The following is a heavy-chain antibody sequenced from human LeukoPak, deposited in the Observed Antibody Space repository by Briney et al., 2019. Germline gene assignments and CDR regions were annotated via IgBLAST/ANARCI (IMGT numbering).Heavy chain of an antibody. J-gene: IGHJ4*02. CDR2: VTNTGRST. V-gene: IGHV3-11*01. CDR3: ARGRRGSYYTFQV. CDR1: GFSLSDYY. Sequence: GGSLRLSCAVSGFSLSDYYMNWVRQAPGKGLEWISYVTNTGRSTNYADSVKGRFTISRDSAKNSVSLQLTSLTAEDTAVYYCARGRRGSYYTFQVWGEGTLVSVSS. D-gene: IGHD3-16*01.